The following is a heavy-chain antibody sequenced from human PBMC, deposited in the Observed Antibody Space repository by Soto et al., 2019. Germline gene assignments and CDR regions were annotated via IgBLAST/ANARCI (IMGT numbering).Heavy chain of an antibody. CDR2: ISYDGSNK. D-gene: IGHD6-13*01. V-gene: IGHV3-30*18. Sequence: PGGSLRLSCAASGFTFSSYGMHWVRQAPGKGLEWVAVISYDGSNKYYADSVKGRFTISRDNSKNTLYLQMNSLRAEDTAVYYCAKDLRSSSSWYGGYYYGMDVWGQGTTVTVSS. J-gene: IGHJ6*02. CDR1: GFTFSSYG. CDR3: AKDLRSSSSWYGGYYYGMDV.